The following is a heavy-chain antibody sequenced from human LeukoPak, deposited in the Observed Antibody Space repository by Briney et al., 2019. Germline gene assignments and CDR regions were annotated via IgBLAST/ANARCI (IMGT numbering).Heavy chain of an antibody. Sequence: PGGSLRLSCAASGFTFSSYVMSWVRQAPGKGLEWVSTIIGSGGSTYYADSVKGRFTISRDNAKNSLYLQMNSLRAEDTAVYYCARGIATGIDFFDPWGQGTLVTVSS. CDR1: GFTFSSYV. CDR2: IIGSGGST. J-gene: IGHJ5*02. V-gene: IGHV3-23*01. D-gene: IGHD6-13*01. CDR3: ARGIATGIDFFDP.